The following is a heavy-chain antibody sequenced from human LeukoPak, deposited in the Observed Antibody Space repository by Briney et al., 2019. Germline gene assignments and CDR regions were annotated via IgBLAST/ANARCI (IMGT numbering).Heavy chain of an antibody. CDR2: IRYDGTNK. CDR3: ARDRGDCSSTSCIEY. V-gene: IGHV3-30*02. D-gene: IGHD2-2*01. J-gene: IGHJ4*02. CDR1: GFTFSSYA. Sequence: GGSLRLSCAASGFTFSSYAMHWVRQAPGKGLESVAFIRYDGTNKFYADSVKGRFTISRDITKNTLYLQMNSLRAEDTAVYYCARDRGDCSSTSCIEYWGQGTLVTVSS.